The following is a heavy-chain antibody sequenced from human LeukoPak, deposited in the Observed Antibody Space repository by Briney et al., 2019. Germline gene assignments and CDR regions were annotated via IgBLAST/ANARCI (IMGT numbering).Heavy chain of an antibody. CDR1: GYTLTELS. D-gene: IGHD3-16*01. J-gene: IGHJ5*02. V-gene: IGHV1-24*01. Sequence: GASVKVSCKVSGYTLTELSMHWVRQAPGKGLEWMGGFDPEDGETIYAQKFQGRVTMTEDTSTDTAYMELSSLRSEDTAVYYCATFPRLAPSRIGLDLNWFDPWGQGTLVTVSS. CDR3: ATFPRLAPSRIGLDLNWFDP. CDR2: FDPEDGET.